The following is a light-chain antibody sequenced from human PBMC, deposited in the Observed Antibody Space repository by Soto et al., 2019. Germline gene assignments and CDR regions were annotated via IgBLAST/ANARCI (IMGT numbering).Light chain of an antibody. J-gene: IGKJ5*01. V-gene: IGKV4-1*01. CDR2: WAS. CDR3: QQYNTWPRIP. CDR1: QSVLYSSNNKNY. Sequence: DMVIPQSPESLAGSLGERATINCQSSQSVLYSSNNKNYLNWYQQKPGQPPKLLIYWASIRESGVPDRFSGSGSGTDFTLTISALQSEDFAGYYCQQYNTWPRIPFGPGTRLEI.